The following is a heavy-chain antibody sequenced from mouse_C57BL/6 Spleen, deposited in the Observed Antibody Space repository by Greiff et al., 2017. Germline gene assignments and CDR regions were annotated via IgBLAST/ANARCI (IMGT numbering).Heavy chain of an antibody. J-gene: IGHJ2*01. CDR2: IHPNSGST. Sequence: QVQLQQPGAELVKPGASVKLSCKASGYTFTSYWMHWVKQRPGQGLEWIGMIHPNSGSTNYNEKFKSKATLTVDKSSSTAYMQLSSLTSEDAAVYYCARKNFYCFDYWGQGTTLTVSS. CDR3: ARKNFYCFDY. V-gene: IGHV1-64*01. CDR1: GYTFTSYW.